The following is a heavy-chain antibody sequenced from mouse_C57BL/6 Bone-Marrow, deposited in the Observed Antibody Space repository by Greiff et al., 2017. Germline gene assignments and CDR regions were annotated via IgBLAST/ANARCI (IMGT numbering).Heavy chain of an antibody. CDR1: GYTFTSYW. V-gene: IGHV1-64*01. Sequence: QVQLQQPGAELVKPGASVKLSCKASGYTFTSYWMHWVKQRPGQGLEWIGMIHPNSGSTNYNEKFKSKATLTVDKSSSTAYMQLSSLTSEDSAVYYCARRPGTRYFDVWGTEATVTVSS. J-gene: IGHJ1*03. D-gene: IGHD4-1*01. CDR3: ARRPGTRYFDV. CDR2: IHPNSGST.